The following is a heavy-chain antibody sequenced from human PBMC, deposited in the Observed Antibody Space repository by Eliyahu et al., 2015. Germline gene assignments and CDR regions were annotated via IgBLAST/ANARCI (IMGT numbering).Heavy chain of an antibody. Sequence: EVQLLESGGGLVQPGGSLRLSCAASGFTXSSYAMSWVRQAPGKGLEWVSGISGSGGTTYYADSVKGRFTISRDNSKNTLYLQMNSLRAEDTAVYYCAKVPTLLRSPFDYWGQGTLVTVSS. V-gene: IGHV3-23*01. CDR1: GFTXSSYA. D-gene: IGHD3-10*01. CDR3: AKVPTLLRSPFDY. CDR2: ISGSGGTT. J-gene: IGHJ4*02.